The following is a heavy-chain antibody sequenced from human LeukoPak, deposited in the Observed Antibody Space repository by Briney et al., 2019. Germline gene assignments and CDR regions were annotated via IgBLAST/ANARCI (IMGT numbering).Heavy chain of an antibody. CDR1: GYTFTSYG. D-gene: IGHD3-3*01. Sequence: ASVKVSCKASGYTFTSYGISWVRQAPGQGLEWMGWISAYNGNTNYAQKLQGRVTMTTDTSTSTACMELRSLRSDDTAVYYCARETGPGLRFLEWLPHTNYYYYYYMDVWGKGTTVTVSS. CDR2: ISAYNGNT. J-gene: IGHJ6*03. V-gene: IGHV1-18*01. CDR3: ARETGPGLRFLEWLPHTNYYYYYYMDV.